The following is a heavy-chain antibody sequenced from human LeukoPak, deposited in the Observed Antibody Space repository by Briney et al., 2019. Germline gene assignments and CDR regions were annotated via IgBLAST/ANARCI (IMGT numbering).Heavy chain of an antibody. V-gene: IGHV3-20*04. Sequence: PGGSLRLSCATSGFTFGDFGVSWVRQAPGKGLEWVSGINLSGSTIAYADPVRGRFTISRDNAKNSLYLQMNTLRAEDTAFYYCARGDSSASYYLEYWGQGTLVTVSS. CDR3: ARGDSSASYYLEY. CDR2: INLSGSTI. CDR1: GFTFGDFG. D-gene: IGHD3-22*01. J-gene: IGHJ4*02.